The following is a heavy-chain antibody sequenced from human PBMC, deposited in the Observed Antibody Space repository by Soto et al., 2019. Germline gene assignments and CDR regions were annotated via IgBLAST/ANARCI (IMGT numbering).Heavy chain of an antibody. J-gene: IGHJ4*02. CDR3: AGGDYYDSSGYYRPFDY. CDR1: GGSISSYY. CDR2: IYYSGST. D-gene: IGHD3-22*01. Sequence: SETLSLTCTVSGGSISSYYLSWIRQPPGKGLEWIGYIYYSGSTNYNPSLKSRVTISVDTSKNQFSLKLSSVTAADTAVYYCAGGDYYDSSGYYRPFDYWGQGTLVTVYS. V-gene: IGHV4-59*01.